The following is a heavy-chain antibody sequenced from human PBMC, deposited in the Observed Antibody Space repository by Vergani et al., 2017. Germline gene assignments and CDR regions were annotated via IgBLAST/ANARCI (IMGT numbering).Heavy chain of an antibody. J-gene: IGHJ6*03. CDR3: ARVNTETNGQLYYYYYMDV. CDR1: GGSFTSYH. V-gene: IGHV4-34*01. D-gene: IGHD4-11*01. CDR2: IDHTGRP. Sequence: QVQLQQWGGGLLKPSETLSLTCVVNGGSFTSYHWTWIRQSPGEGLEWVGEIDHTGRPDYNPSLKSRLTMSVDKSRNPSSLKLNSGTATDTAIYFCARVNTETNGQLYYYYYMDVWGQGTAVTVS.